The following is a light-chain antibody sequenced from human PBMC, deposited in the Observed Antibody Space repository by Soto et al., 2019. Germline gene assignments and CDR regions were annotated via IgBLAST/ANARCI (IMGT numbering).Light chain of an antibody. CDR3: CSYAGNKTVV. V-gene: IGLV2-11*01. CDR1: SSDVGGYIY. Sequence: QSVLTQPRSVSGSPGQSVTISCTGTSSDVGGYIYVSWYQQYPAKAPKVMIYDVSRRPSGVPDRFSGSMSGNTASLTISGLQAEDEAVYYCCSYAGNKTVVFGGGTKLTVL. CDR2: DVS. J-gene: IGLJ3*02.